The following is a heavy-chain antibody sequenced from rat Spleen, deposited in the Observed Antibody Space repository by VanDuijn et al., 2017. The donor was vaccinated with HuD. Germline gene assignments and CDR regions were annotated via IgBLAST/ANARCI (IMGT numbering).Heavy chain of an antibody. CDR1: GFTFSDYY. CDR3: ARHNSGYGVMDA. V-gene: IGHV5-7*01. D-gene: IGHD4-3*01. CDR2: ISYDGGRN. J-gene: IGHJ4*01. Sequence: EVQLVESDGGLVQPGRSLKLSCAASGFTFSDYYMAWVRQAPKKGLEWVATISYDGGRNFYRDSVKGRFTISRDNAKSTLYLQMDSLRSEDTATYYCARHNSGYGVMDAWGQGASVTVSS.